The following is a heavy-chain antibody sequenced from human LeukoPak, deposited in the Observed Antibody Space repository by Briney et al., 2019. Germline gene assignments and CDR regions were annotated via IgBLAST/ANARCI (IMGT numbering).Heavy chain of an antibody. CDR2: ISGSGSDI. J-gene: IGHJ4*02. V-gene: IGHV3-11*04. Sequence: GGSLRLSCATSGFTFSDYYMSWIRQAPGKGLEWLSYISGSGSDINYADSVKGRFTVSRDNAKSALYLQMNSLRAEDTAVYYCARGTATWYWYYFDYWGQGTLVTVSS. D-gene: IGHD2-8*02. CDR1: GFTFSDYY. CDR3: ARGTATWYWYYFDY.